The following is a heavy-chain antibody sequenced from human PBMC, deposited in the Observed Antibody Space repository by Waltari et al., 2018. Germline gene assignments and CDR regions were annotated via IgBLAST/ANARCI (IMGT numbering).Heavy chain of an antibody. CDR3: ARQPFGYFDY. J-gene: IGHJ4*02. CDR1: GGSFSGYY. Sequence: QVQLQQWGAGLLKPSETLSLTCAVYGGSFSGYYWSWIRQPPGKGLEWIGEINNSGSTNYNPSLKSRVTISVDTSKNQFSLKLSSVTAADTAVYYCARQPFGYFDYWGQGTLVTVSS. D-gene: IGHD3-10*01. CDR2: INNSGST. V-gene: IGHV4-34*01.